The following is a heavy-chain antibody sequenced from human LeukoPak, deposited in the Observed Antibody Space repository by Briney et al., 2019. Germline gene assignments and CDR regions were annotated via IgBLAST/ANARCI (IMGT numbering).Heavy chain of an antibody. V-gene: IGHV3-30*19. CDR2: ISYDGSNK. CDR1: TFTFSNYG. D-gene: IGHD6-13*01. Sequence: GGSLRLSCAPSTFTFSNYGVHWVRQAPGKGLEWVAVISYDGSNKYYADSVKGRFTISRDNSKNTLYLQMNSLRGEDTAVYYCAAAAAGIYAWYDYWGQGTLVTVSS. J-gene: IGHJ4*02. CDR3: AAAAAGIYAWYDY.